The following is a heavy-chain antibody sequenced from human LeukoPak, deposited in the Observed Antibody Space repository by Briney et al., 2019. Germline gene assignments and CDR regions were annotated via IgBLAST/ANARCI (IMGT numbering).Heavy chain of an antibody. D-gene: IGHD6-13*01. J-gene: IGHJ4*02. CDR3: AKDRGIAAAGTFPG. V-gene: IGHV3-23*01. CDR2: ISGSGGST. CDR1: GFTFRSYG. Sequence: GGSLRLSCAASGFTFRSYGMSWVRQAPGKGLEWVSGISGSGGSTYYADSVKGRFTISRDNSKNTLFLQMNSLRAEDTAVYYCAKDRGIAAAGTFPGWGQGTLVTVSS.